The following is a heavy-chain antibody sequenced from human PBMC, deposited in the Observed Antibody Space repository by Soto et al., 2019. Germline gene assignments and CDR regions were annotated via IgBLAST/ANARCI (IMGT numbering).Heavy chain of an antibody. J-gene: IGHJ3*02. CDR1: GYTFTGYG. CDR3: ARTRARSDYDDLPVGNDAFDI. D-gene: IGHD4-17*01. V-gene: IGHV1-2*04. Sequence: GASVKVSCKASGYTFTGYGISWVRQAPGQGLEWMGWINPNTGGTNSAQKFQGWVTMTRDTSISTAYMELSRLTSDDTAVYYCARTRARSDYDDLPVGNDAFDIWGQGTMVTVSS. CDR2: INPNTGGT.